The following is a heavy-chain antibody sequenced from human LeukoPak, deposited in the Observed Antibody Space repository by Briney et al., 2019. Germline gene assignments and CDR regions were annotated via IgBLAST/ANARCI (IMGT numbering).Heavy chain of an antibody. Sequence: PSETLSLTCTVSGASISSYYWTWIRQPPGKGLEWIGYIYYSGSTNYNPSLKSRVTISVDTSKNQFSLKLSSVTAADTAVYYCARVGVYYDILTGYYPPPNNWFDPWGQGTLVTVSS. CDR3: ARVGVYYDILTGYYPPPNNWFDP. CDR1: GASISSYY. J-gene: IGHJ5*02. CDR2: IYYSGST. V-gene: IGHV4-59*12. D-gene: IGHD3-9*01.